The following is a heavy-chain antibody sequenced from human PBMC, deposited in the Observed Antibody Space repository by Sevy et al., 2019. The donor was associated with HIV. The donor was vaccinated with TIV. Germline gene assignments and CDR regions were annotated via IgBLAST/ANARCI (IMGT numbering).Heavy chain of an antibody. CDR2: FDPEDGET. Sequence: ASVKVSCKVSGYTLTELSMHWVRQAPGKGLEWMGGFDPEDGETIYAQKFQGRVTMTEDTSTDTAYMELSSLRSEDTAVYDCATEDSSGYWYYFDYWGQGTLVTVSS. J-gene: IGHJ4*02. CDR1: GYTLTELS. CDR3: ATEDSSGYWYYFDY. V-gene: IGHV1-24*01. D-gene: IGHD3-22*01.